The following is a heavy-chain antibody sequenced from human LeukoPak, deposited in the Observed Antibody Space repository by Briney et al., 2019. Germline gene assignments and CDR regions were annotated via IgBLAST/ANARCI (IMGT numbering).Heavy chain of an antibody. CDR1: GGTFSSYA. J-gene: IGHJ4*02. CDR2: IIPIFGTA. Sequence: SVKVSCKASGGTFSSYAISWVRQAPGQGLEWMGGIIPIFGTANYAQKFQGRVTITADESTSTAYMELSSLRSEDTAVYYCASGRSGWYYFDYWGQGTLVAVSS. CDR3: ASGRSGWYYFDY. V-gene: IGHV1-69*13. D-gene: IGHD6-19*01.